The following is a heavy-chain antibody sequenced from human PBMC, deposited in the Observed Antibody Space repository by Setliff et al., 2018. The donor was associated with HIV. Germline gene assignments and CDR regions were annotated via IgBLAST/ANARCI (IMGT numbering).Heavy chain of an antibody. Sequence: SETLSLTCIVSGGSISSSSYYWGWIRQPPGKGLEWIGTVYYSGSTYCNPSLKSRVTISVDTSENQFSLKLSSVTAADTAVYYCARDGYSSSWYVISGSFDYWGQGSLVTVPQ. D-gene: IGHD6-13*01. CDR3: ARDGYSSSWYVISGSFDY. CDR1: GGSISSSSYY. J-gene: IGHJ4*02. CDR2: VYYSGST. V-gene: IGHV4-39*07.